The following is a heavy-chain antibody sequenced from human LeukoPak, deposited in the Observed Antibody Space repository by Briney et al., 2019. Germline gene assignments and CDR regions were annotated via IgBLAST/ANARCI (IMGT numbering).Heavy chain of an antibody. CDR2: IYYSGST. V-gene: IGHV4-59*01. D-gene: IGHD5-18*01. J-gene: IGHJ4*02. CDR1: GGSISSYY. CDR3: ARGGTAMALDY. Sequence: SETLSLTCTVSGGSISSYYWSWIRQPPGKGLEWIGYIYYSGSTNYNPSLESRVTISVDTSKNQFSLKLSSVTAADTAVYYCARGGTAMALDYWGQGTLVTVSS.